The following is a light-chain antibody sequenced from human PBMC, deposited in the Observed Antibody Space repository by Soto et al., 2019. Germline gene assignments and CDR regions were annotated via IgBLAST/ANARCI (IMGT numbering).Light chain of an antibody. CDR1: QSVSGNY. CDR3: QQYGSSPPIT. Sequence: EIVLTQSPATLSLSPGDRATLSCRASQSVSGNYLTWYQQKPGQAPRPLLYGASSRATGIPDRFSGSGSGTDFTLTISRLEPEDSAVYYCQQYGSSPPITFGHGTKVDIK. J-gene: IGKJ3*01. CDR2: GAS. V-gene: IGKV3-20*01.